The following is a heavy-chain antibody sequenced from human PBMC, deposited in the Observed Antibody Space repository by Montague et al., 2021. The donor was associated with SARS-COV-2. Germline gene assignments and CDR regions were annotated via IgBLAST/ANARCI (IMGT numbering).Heavy chain of an antibody. CDR2: IYDSGTT. V-gene: IGHV4-38-2*02. CDR1: GFSIGSGDY. Sequence: SETLSLTCTVSGFSIGSGDYWGWIRQPPGKGLEWIWSIYDSGTTXXNPXXXSRLTMSIDTSTNQFSLRLTSVTAADTAVFFCVREKAGGLRNVFDIWGQGTTVTVSS. CDR3: VREKAGGLRNVFDI. J-gene: IGHJ3*02.